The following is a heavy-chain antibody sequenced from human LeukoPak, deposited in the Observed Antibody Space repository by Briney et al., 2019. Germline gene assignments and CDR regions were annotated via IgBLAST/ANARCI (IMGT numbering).Heavy chain of an antibody. V-gene: IGHV4-38-2*02. CDR2: IYHSGST. CDR1: GYSISSGYY. D-gene: IGHD1-26*01. J-gene: IGHJ5*02. CDR3: ARDKGPGGNWFDP. Sequence: SETLSLTCTVSGYSISSGYYWGWIRQPPGKGLEWIGSIYHSGSTYYNPSLKSRVTISVDTSKNQFSLKLSSVTAADTAVYYCARDKGPGGNWFDPWGQGTLVTVSS.